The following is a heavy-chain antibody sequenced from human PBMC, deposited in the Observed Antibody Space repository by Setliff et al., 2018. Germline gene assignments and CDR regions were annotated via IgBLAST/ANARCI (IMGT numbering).Heavy chain of an antibody. CDR1: GFTFSSYS. CDR3: ARVHYETSTYSPTLFDH. J-gene: IGHJ4*02. V-gene: IGHV3-21*04. CDR2: ISNSHSYI. D-gene: IGHD3-22*01. Sequence: GGSLRLSCAASGFTFSSYSMNWVRQAPGKGLEWVSSISNSHSYIYYADSMKGRLTISRDNSKNSVFLQMNSLRVEDTAVYYCARVHYETSTYSPTLFDHWGQGALVTVSS.